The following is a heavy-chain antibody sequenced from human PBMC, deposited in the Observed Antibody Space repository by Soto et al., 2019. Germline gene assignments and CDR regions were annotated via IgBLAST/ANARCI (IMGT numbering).Heavy chain of an antibody. CDR1: GYNFTSYW. D-gene: IGHD6-13*01. CDR3: ATIGPKIAAAGIGAFDI. J-gene: IGHJ3*02. CDR2: IYPGDSDT. V-gene: IGHV5-51*01. Sequence: GESLKISCKGSGYNFTSYWIGWVRQMPGKGLEWMGIIYPGDSDTRYSPSFQGQVTISADKSISTAYLQWSSLKASDTAMYYCATIGPKIAAAGIGAFDIWGQGTMVTVSS.